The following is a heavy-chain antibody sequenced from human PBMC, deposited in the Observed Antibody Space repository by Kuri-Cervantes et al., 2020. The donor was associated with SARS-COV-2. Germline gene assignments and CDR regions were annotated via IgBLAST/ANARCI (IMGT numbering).Heavy chain of an antibody. CDR3: ARDSRSYYQVLLDHYYYSYMDV. CDR1: GGSTSSGDYY. Sequence: SETLSLTCTVSGGSTSSGDYYWSWIRQPPGKGLEWIGYIYYSGSTYYNPSLKSRVTISVDTSKNQFSLKLSSVTAADTAVYYCARDSRSYYQVLLDHYYYSYMDVWGKGTTVTVSS. CDR2: IYYSGST. D-gene: IGHD1-26*01. V-gene: IGHV4-30-4*08. J-gene: IGHJ6*03.